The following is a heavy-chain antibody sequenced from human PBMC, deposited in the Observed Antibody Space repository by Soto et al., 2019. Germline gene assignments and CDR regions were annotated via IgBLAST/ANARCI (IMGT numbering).Heavy chain of an antibody. CDR2: IIPIFGIA. CDR1: GGTFSRYS. Sequence: QVQLVQSGAEVKKPGSSVKVSCKASGGTFSRYSITWVRQAPGHGLEWIGRIIPIFGIASYAQKFQGRVTMTADESRSXAXMXLSSLRSDDTAVYYCAREDRDRETGLVPAAIDGMDVWGQGTTVTVSS. V-gene: IGHV1-69*08. D-gene: IGHD2-2*01. CDR3: AREDRDRETGLVPAAIDGMDV. J-gene: IGHJ6*02.